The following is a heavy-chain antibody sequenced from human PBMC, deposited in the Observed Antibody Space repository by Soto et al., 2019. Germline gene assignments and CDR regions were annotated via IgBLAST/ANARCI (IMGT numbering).Heavy chain of an antibody. D-gene: IGHD6-13*01. J-gene: IGHJ4*02. CDR3: AKDGGYRDSWVGYSDY. V-gene: IGHV3-43D*04. Sequence: EVQLVASGGVVVQFGGSLRLSCAASGFTFDDYAMHWVRQAPGKGLEWGSLITRDGATTFYGDSVKGRFTISRDNRKHSLDLPMNSLRSDDTALYSCAKDGGYRDSWVGYSDYWGPVNLVTVAS. CDR1: GFTFDDYA. CDR2: ITRDGATT.